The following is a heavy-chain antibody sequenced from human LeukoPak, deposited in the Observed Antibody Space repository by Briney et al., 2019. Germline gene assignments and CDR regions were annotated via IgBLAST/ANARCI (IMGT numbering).Heavy chain of an antibody. Sequence: GGSLRLSCAASGFTFSSYSMNLVRQAPGKGLEWVSSISSSSSYIYYADSVKGRFTISRDNSKNTLYLQMNSLRAEDTAVYYCAREIRGIAAAVLFDYWGQGTLVTVSS. CDR2: ISSSSSYI. CDR1: GFTFSSYS. CDR3: AREIRGIAAAVLFDY. V-gene: IGHV3-21*01. D-gene: IGHD6-13*01. J-gene: IGHJ4*02.